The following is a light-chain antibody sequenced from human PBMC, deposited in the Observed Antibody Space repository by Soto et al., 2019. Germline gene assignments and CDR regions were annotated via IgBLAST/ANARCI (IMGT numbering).Light chain of an antibody. CDR2: GAS. V-gene: IGKV3-11*01. CDR3: QHRSNWPLT. CDR1: QSVSSH. J-gene: IGKJ3*01. Sequence: EIVLTQSPAALSLSPGDRATLSCRASQSVSSHLAWYQQKPGQGPRLLIHGASNRATGIPARFSGSGSGTDFTLTISSLEPEDFAVYYCQHRSNWPLTFGPGTKVDIK.